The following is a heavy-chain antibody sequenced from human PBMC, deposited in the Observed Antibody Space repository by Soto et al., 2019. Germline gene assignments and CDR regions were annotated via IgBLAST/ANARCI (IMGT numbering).Heavy chain of an antibody. CDR1: GYSFTSYD. Sequence: SVKVSCKASGYSFTSYDINWVRQATGQGLEWMGWMHPKSGNTGYAQKFQGRVTMTRNTSISTAYMELSSLRYEDTAVYYCARREGYQMDGWGKGTTVTVSS. J-gene: IGHJ6*04. CDR2: MHPKSGNT. CDR3: ARREGYQMDG. V-gene: IGHV1-8*01. D-gene: IGHD2-15*01.